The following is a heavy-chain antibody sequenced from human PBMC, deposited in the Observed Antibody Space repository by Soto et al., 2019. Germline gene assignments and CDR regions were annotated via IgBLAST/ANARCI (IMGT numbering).Heavy chain of an antibody. CDR2: VCSSGST. D-gene: IGHD3-3*02. CDR1: GGAISSYY. J-gene: IGHJ6*02. V-gene: IGHV4-4*07. CDR3: ARVAFSYFRLDL. Sequence: SETLSLTCSVPGGAISSYYWSWVRQPAGKGLEWIGRVCSSGSTNYTSSLKSRVTMSIPTSKNDVSLTLSSVPAAATRVYYCARVAFSYFRLDLWGPGTPVTVSS.